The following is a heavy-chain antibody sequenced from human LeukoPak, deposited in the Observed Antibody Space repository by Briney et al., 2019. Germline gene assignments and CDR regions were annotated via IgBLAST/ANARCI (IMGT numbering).Heavy chain of an antibody. D-gene: IGHD6-19*01. CDR1: GFTFSSYG. J-gene: IGHJ4*02. V-gene: IGHV3-33*01. Sequence: GGSLRLSCAASGFTFSSYGMHWVRQAPGKGLEWEAVIWYDGSNKCYADSVKGRFTISRDNSKNTLYLQMNSLRAEDTAVYYCARDWAVAGSFDYWGQGTLVTVSS. CDR3: ARDWAVAGSFDY. CDR2: IWYDGSNK.